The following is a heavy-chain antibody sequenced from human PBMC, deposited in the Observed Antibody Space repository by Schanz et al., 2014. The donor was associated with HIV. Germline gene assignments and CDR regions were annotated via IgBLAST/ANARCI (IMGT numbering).Heavy chain of an antibody. CDR3: ARRSSDGGYYDN. CDR1: GFTFSSLG. Sequence: EVQLLESGGGLVQPGGSLRLSCAASGFTFSSLGMSWVRQAPGEGLEWVSGINWNNKVMGYVDSVKGRFSISRDTAKNTLYLQMNSLRDEDMAVYYCARRSSDGGYYDNWGQGTLVTVSS. J-gene: IGHJ4*02. CDR2: INWNNKVM. D-gene: IGHD2-15*01. V-gene: IGHV3-48*02.